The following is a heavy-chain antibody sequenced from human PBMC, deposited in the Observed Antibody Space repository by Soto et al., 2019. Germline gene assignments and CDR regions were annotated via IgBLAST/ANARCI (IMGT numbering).Heavy chain of an antibody. CDR2: INHSGST. J-gene: IGHJ4*02. V-gene: IGHV4-34*01. CDR1: GGSFSGYY. CDR3: ARDKITGLFDY. Sequence: SETLSLTYAVYGGSFSGYYWTWIRQPPGTGLEWIGEINHSGSTNYNPSLKSRVIISVDTSKDQFSLKLTSVTAADTAVYYCARDKITGLFDYWGQGTLVTVSS. D-gene: IGHD2-8*02.